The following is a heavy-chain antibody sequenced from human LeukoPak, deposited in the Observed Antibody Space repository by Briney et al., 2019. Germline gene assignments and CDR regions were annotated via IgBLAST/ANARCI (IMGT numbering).Heavy chain of an antibody. CDR1: GGSISSYY. V-gene: IGHV4-59*01. CDR3: ATRRGYCSGGDCNYYFDY. D-gene: IGHD2-15*01. J-gene: IGHJ4*02. Sequence: SETLSLTCTVSGGSISSYYWNWIRQPPGKGLEWIGYIYSSGSTNYNPSLKSRVTISVDTSKNQFSLKLSSVTAADTAVYYCATRRGYCSGGDCNYYFDYWGQGTLVTVSS. CDR2: IYSSGST.